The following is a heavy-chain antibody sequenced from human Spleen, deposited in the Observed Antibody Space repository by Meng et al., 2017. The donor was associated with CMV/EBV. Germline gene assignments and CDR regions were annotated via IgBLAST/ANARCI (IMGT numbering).Heavy chain of an antibody. J-gene: IGHJ4*02. V-gene: IGHV3-11*04. CDR2: ISGSGSAI. CDR1: GFTFSDYY. D-gene: IGHD2-2*01. Sequence: GGSLRLSCAASGFTFSDYYMSWLRQAPGKGLEWLSFISGSGSAIYYADSVKGRFTISRDNAKSSLYLQMNSLRAEDTAVYYCARAYKYQLLSGQRRWGQGTLVTVSS. CDR3: ARAYKYQLLSGQRR.